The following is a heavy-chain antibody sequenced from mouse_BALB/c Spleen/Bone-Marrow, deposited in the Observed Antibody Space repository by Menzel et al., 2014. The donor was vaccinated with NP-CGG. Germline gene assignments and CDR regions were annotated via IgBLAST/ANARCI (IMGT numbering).Heavy chain of an antibody. CDR3: ARWLLQYFDV. V-gene: IGHV1S81*02. D-gene: IGHD2-3*01. Sequence: QVHVKQSGAELVKPGASVKLSCKASGYTFTSYWMHWVKQRPGQGLEWIGEIIPSNGRTNYNEKFKSKATLTVDKSSNTAYMQLSSLTSEDSAVYYCARWLLQYFDVWGAGTTVTVLS. CDR1: GYTFTSYW. J-gene: IGHJ1*01. CDR2: IIPSNGRT.